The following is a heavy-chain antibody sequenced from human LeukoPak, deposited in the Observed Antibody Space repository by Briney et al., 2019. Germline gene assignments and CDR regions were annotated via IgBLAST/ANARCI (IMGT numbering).Heavy chain of an antibody. V-gene: IGHV3-30*18. CDR2: ISYDGSNK. D-gene: IGHD6-13*01. CDR1: GFTFRIYG. J-gene: IGHJ2*01. Sequence: GGSLRLSCAASGFTFRIYGVHWVREAPGKGLEWVALISYDGSNKYYADSVKGRFTISRDNSKNTLYLQMNSLRAEDTAVYYCAKDVAGGITHWYFDLWGRGTLVTASS. CDR3: AKDVAGGITHWYFDL.